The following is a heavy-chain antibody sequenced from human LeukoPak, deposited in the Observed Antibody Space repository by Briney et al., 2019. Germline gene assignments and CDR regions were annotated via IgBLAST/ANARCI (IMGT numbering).Heavy chain of an antibody. V-gene: IGHV2-70*11. D-gene: IGHD6-19*01. CDR1: GFSLTTSGVC. CDR2: IDWDDDK. J-gene: IGHJ4*02. Sequence: ESGPALVKPTQTLTLTCSLSGFSLTTSGVCLSWIRQPPGKALEWLARIDWDDDKYYNTPPGTRLTIPKDSSGNQVVLTMTNMDPVDTATYYCVSCSGGSFDFWGQGTLVTVSS. CDR3: VSCSGGSFDF.